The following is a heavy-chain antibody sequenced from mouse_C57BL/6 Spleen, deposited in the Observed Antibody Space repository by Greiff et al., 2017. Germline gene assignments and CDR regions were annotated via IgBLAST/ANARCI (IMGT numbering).Heavy chain of an antibody. Sequence: VQLQQSGPGLVQPSQSRSITCTVSGSSLTTYGVHWVRQSPGKGLEWLGVIWRGGSTAYNEAFMSILSITKDNSKSQVFFKMNSLQADDTAIYYCAQDSSGSFAYWGQGTLVTVSA. CDR2: IWRGGST. D-gene: IGHD3-2*02. J-gene: IGHJ3*01. V-gene: IGHV2-5*01. CDR3: AQDSSGSFAY. CDR1: GSSLTTYG.